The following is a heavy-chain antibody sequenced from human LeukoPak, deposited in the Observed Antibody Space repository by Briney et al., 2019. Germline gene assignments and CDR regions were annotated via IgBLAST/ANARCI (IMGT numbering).Heavy chain of an antibody. CDR2: IRYDGSNK. D-gene: IGHD3-10*01. CDR1: GFSFSSYG. J-gene: IGHJ6*03. Sequence: GGSLRLSCAGSGFSFSSYGMHWVRQAPGKGLEWVAFIRYDGSNKYYADSVKGRFTISRDNSKNTLYLQMNSLRAEDTAVYYCAKAWTYGSGFYYYMDVWGKGTTVTISS. CDR3: AKAWTYGSGFYYYMDV. V-gene: IGHV3-30*02.